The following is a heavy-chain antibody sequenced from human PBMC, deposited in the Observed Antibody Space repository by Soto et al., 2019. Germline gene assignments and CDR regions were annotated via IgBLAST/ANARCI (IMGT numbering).Heavy chain of an antibody. CDR2: ISYDGTTE. CDR1: VFTFRIFG. J-gene: IGHJ6*02. D-gene: IGHD2-15*01. CDR3: AKDLAVVMVLSATRGLDV. V-gene: IGHV3-30*18. Sequence: SLRLACGGSVFTFRIFGIHWVRQTPGDGLEWVAGISYDGTTEYYLDPVRATFNPSRDNPQHTLSLQMISLRTEDTGVYYRAKDLAVVMVLSATRGLDVWGQGTTV.